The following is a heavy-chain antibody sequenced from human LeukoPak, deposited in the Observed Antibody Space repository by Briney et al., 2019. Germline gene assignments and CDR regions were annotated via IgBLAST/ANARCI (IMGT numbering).Heavy chain of an antibody. CDR1: GFTFSSYG. J-gene: IGHJ4*02. CDR2: ISGSSGYI. V-gene: IGHV3-21*06. CDR3: GRDLPTVTSIDY. D-gene: IGHD4-17*01. Sequence: GGSLRLSCAASGFTFSSYGMHWVRQAPGKGLEWVSSISGSSGYIFYADSVKGRFTISRDNAKNSLYLQMNSLRAEDTAVYYCGRDLPTVTSIDYWGQGTLVTVSS.